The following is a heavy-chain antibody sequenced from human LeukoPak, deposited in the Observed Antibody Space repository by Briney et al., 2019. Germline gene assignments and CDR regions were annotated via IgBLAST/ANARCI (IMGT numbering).Heavy chain of an antibody. J-gene: IGHJ4*02. CDR2: ISGSGGST. CDR3: AKLRSGWYYFDY. V-gene: IGHV3-23*01. Sequence: PGGSLRLSCAASGFTFSSYAMSWVRQAPGKGLEWVSAISGSGGSTYYADSVMDRFTISRDNSKNTLYLQMNSLRAEDTAVYYCAKLRSGWYYFDYWGQGTLVTVSS. CDR1: GFTFSSYA. D-gene: IGHD6-19*01.